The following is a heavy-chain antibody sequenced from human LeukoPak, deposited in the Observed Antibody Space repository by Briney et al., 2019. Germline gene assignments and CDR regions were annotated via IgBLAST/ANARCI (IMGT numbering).Heavy chain of an antibody. CDR1: GFTFSSYG. D-gene: IGHD2-2*01. J-gene: IGHJ4*02. Sequence: PGGSLRLSCAASGFTFSSYGMHWVRQAPGKGLEWVAFIRYDGSNKYYADSVKGRFTISRDNSKNTLYLQMNSLRAEDTAVYYCAKDRLRYCSSTSCRGGFDYWGQGTLVTVSS. CDR3: AKDRLRYCSSTSCRGGFDY. CDR2: IRYDGSNK. V-gene: IGHV3-30*02.